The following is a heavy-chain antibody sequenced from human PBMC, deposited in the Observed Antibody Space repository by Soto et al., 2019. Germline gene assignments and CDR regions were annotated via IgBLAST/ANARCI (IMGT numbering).Heavy chain of an antibody. CDR3: ARRGITMVRGVIGWFDP. CDR2: IYYSGST. D-gene: IGHD3-10*01. Sequence: QLQLQESGPGLVKPSETLSLTCTVSGGSISSSSYYWGWIRQPPGKGLEWIGSIYYSGSTYYNPSLKSRVTISVYTSKNQFSLKLSSVTAADTAVYYCARRGITMVRGVIGWFDPWGQGTLVTVSS. J-gene: IGHJ5*02. CDR1: GGSISSSSYY. V-gene: IGHV4-39*01.